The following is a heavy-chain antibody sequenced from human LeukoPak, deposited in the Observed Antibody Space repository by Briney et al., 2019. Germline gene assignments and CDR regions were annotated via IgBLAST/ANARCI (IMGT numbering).Heavy chain of an antibody. CDR3: ARAGSGSGWYFDY. Sequence: GASVKDSCKASAYDFTSVGITWVRRAPGQGLEWMGWISPYNGNTRYAQKFQDRVAMTTDTSTTTAYMELRGLRFNDTAVYYCARAGSGSGWYFDYWGQGTLVTVSS. V-gene: IGHV1-18*01. CDR2: ISPYNGNT. J-gene: IGHJ4*02. D-gene: IGHD6-19*01. CDR1: AYDFTSVG.